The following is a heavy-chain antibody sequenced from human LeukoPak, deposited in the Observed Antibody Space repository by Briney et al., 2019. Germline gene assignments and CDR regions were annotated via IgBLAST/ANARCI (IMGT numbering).Heavy chain of an antibody. D-gene: IGHD2-2*03. Sequence: GGSLRLSCAASGFTFSTYWMHWVRQAPGKGPVWVARIRPEGTTTAYADSVKGRFTISRDNAKNTLFLQMNSLSAEDTDVYYCARDLGWILFDYWGQGTLVTVSS. CDR2: IRPEGTTT. CDR3: ARDLGWILFDY. J-gene: IGHJ4*02. CDR1: GFTFSTYW. V-gene: IGHV3-74*03.